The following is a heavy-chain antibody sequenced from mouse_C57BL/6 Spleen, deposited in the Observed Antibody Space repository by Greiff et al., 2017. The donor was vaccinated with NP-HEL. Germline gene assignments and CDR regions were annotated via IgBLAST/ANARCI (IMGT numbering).Heavy chain of an antibody. D-gene: IGHD2-3*01. CDR1: GFTFSSYA. Sequence: EVMLVESGGGLVKPGGSLKLSCAASGFTFSSYAMSWVRQTPEKRLEWVATISDGGSYTYYPDNVKGRFTISRDNAKNNLYLQMSHLKSEDTAMYYCARVDGGNAMDYWGQGTSVTVSS. J-gene: IGHJ4*01. CDR2: ISDGGSYT. V-gene: IGHV5-4*03. CDR3: ARVDGGNAMDY.